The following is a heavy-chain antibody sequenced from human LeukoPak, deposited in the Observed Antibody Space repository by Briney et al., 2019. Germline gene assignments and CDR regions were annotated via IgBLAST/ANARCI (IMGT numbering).Heavy chain of an antibody. V-gene: IGHV4-34*01. Sequence: SETLSLTCAVYGGSFSGYYWSWIRQPPGKGLEWIGEINHSGSTNYNPSLKSRVTISVDTSKNQFSLKLSSVTAADTAVYYCARGKRLFRYLLGAFDIWGQGTMVTVSS. D-gene: IGHD3-9*01. J-gene: IGHJ3*02. CDR2: INHSGST. CDR3: ARGKRLFRYLLGAFDI. CDR1: GGSFSGYY.